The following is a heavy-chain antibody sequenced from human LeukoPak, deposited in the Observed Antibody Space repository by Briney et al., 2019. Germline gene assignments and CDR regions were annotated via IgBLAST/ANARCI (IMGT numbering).Heavy chain of an antibody. CDR2: ISYDGSNK. Sequence: PGGSLRLSCAASGFTFSSYAMHWVRQAPGKGLEGVAVISYDGSNKYYADSVKGRFTISRDNSKNTLYLQMNSLRAEDTAVYYCARDYGDYARYYFDYWGQGTLVTVSS. V-gene: IGHV3-30*04. CDR3: ARDYGDYARYYFDY. J-gene: IGHJ4*02. CDR1: GFTFSSYA. D-gene: IGHD4-17*01.